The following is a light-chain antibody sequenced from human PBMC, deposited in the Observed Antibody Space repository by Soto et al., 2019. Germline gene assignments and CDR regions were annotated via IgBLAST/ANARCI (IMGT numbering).Light chain of an antibody. CDR1: QSISSW. CDR3: QQYNSYRWT. J-gene: IGKJ1*01. CDR2: KAS. V-gene: IGKV1-5*03. Sequence: DVQKTQSPSTLSSSVGDRVAITCGASQSISSWLAWYQQKPGKAPKLLIYKASSLESGVPSRFSGSGSGTEFTLTISSLQPDDFATYYCQQYNSYRWTFGLGTKVDIK.